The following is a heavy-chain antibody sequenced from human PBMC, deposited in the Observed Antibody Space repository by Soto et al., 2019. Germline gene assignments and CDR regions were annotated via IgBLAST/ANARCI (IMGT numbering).Heavy chain of an antibody. Sequence: QVQLPESGPGLVKPSETLVLTCSDSGCSISSDYWCWIRQPPGKGLEWLGYIYYAGSTNYNPSLKSRVTISVDTSKNQFSLNLRSGTAADTAVYYCARALRGVVVVAAREMDVWGQGTKVTVSS. CDR1: GCSISSDY. V-gene: IGHV4-59*01. CDR3: ARALRGVVVVAAREMDV. D-gene: IGHD2-15*01. CDR2: IYYAGST. J-gene: IGHJ6*02.